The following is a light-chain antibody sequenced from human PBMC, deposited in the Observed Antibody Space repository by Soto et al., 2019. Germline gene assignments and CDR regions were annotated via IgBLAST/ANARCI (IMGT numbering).Light chain of an antibody. Sequence: DIQMTPAPFPLSCSLGGRVTITFPASQTISSWLAWYQQKPGKAHKLLIYKASTLKSGVPSRFSGSGSGTELTITISSLQPDDFETYYCQHYNSYSEAFGQGTKVDIK. CDR2: KAS. CDR1: QTISSW. J-gene: IGKJ1*01. CDR3: QHYNSYSEA. V-gene: IGKV1-5*03.